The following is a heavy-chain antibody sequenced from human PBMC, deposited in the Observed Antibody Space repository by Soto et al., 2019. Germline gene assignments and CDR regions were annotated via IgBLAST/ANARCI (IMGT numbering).Heavy chain of an antibody. CDR1: GGTFSSYA. CDR2: IIPIFGTA. V-gene: IGHV1-69*12. J-gene: IGHJ4*02. Sequence: QVQLVQSGAEVKKPGSSVKVSCKASGGTFSSYAISWVRQAPGQGLEWMGGIIPIFGTANYAQKFQGRVTITADESTSTADMERSSLRSEDTAVYYCARRSGGGYCISTSCYEPFDYWGQGTLVTVSS. D-gene: IGHD2-2*01. CDR3: ARRSGGGYCISTSCYEPFDY.